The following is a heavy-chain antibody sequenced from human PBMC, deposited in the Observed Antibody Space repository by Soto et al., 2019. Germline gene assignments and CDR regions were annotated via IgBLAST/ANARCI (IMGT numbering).Heavy chain of an antibody. J-gene: IGHJ4*02. CDR1: GFKFSGYW. D-gene: IGHD3-3*01. CDR3: AIVRDFWSG. V-gene: IGHV3-74*01. Sequence: EVQLVESGGGLVQPGGSLRLSCAGSGFKFSGYWMNWVRQAPGKGLVWVAHINNDGSDTTYADFVKGRFTISRDNAKNTLYLQMDGLRAEDTAVYYCAIVRDFWSGWGQGALVTISS. CDR2: INNDGSDT.